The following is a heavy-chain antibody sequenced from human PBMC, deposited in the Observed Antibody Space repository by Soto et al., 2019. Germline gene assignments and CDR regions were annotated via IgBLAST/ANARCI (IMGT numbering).Heavy chain of an antibody. CDR2: FDPEDGET. CDR1: GYTLSELS. V-gene: IGHV1-24*01. Sequence: ASVKVSCKVSGYTLSELSMFWVRQAPGKGLEWMGGFDPEDGETIYAQKFQGRITMTEDTSTDTAYMELSSLRSEDTAVYYCATAHLIRYGRDYWGQGTLATVSS. D-gene: IGHD3-9*01. CDR3: ATAHLIRYGRDY. J-gene: IGHJ4*02.